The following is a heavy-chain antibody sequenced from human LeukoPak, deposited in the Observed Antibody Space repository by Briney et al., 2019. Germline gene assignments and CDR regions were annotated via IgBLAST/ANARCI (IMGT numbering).Heavy chain of an antibody. Sequence: SVKVSCKAPGGTFSSYAISWVRQAPGQGLEWMGGIIPIFGTANYAQKFQGRVTITTDESTSTAYMELSSLRSEDTAVYYCASSLGEVDWFDPWGQGTLVTVSS. D-gene: IGHD3-10*01. J-gene: IGHJ5*02. CDR3: ASSLGEVDWFDP. V-gene: IGHV1-69*05. CDR2: IIPIFGTA. CDR1: GGTFSSYA.